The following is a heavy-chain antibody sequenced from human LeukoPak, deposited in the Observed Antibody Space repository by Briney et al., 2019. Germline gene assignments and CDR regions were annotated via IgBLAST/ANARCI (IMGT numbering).Heavy chain of an antibody. CDR2: IYTSGNT. D-gene: IGHD1-26*01. V-gene: IGHV4-61*02. Sequence: PSETLSLTCTVSGGSISSGSHYWSRIRQPAGKGLEWIGRIYTSGNTNYNPSLKSRVTISLDTSKNQFSLNLSSVTAADTAVYYCAGEVGGSWFDPWGLGTLATVSS. CDR1: GGSISSGSHY. CDR3: AGEVGGSWFDP. J-gene: IGHJ5*02.